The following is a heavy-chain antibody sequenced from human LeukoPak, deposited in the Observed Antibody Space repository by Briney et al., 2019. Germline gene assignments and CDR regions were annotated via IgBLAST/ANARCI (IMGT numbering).Heavy chain of an antibody. CDR3: ARPRGAFDI. V-gene: IGHV3-30-3*01. J-gene: IGHJ3*02. CDR1: GFTFSSYW. Sequence: GGSLRLSCAASGFTFSSYWMSWVRQAPGKGLEWVAVISYDGSNKYYADSVKGRFTISRDNSKNTLYLQMNSLRAEDTAVYYCARPRGAFDIWGQGTMVTVSS. CDR2: ISYDGSNK.